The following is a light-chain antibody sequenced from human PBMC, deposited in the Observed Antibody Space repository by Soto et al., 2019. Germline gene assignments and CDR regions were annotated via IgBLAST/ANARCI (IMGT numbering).Light chain of an antibody. CDR1: SSDVGAYNY. CDR3: NSFTTSSTLV. CDR2: DVS. V-gene: IGLV2-14*03. Sequence: QSALTQPASVSGSLGQSITIPSPGTSSDVGAYNYVSWYQHHPGKAPKLMIYDVSNRPSGVSNRFSGSKSGNTASLTISGLQAEDEADYYCNSFTTSSTLVFGGGTKLTVL. J-gene: IGLJ2*01.